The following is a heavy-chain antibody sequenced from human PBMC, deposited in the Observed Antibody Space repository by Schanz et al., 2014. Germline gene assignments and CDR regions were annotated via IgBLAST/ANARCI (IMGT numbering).Heavy chain of an antibody. Sequence: QVQLVESGGGVVQPGGSLRLSCAASGFTFDPYAMHWLRQSPGKGLEWVAVLSSDESRKFYADSEKGRFTISRDNLKNTVYLQMNSLRAGDTAVYYCAKDGRLPYYGTGSDFDYWGQGTLVAVSS. J-gene: IGHJ4*02. CDR2: LSSDESRK. CDR3: AKDGRLPYYGTGSDFDY. V-gene: IGHV3-30-3*02. CDR1: GFTFDPYA. D-gene: IGHD3-22*01.